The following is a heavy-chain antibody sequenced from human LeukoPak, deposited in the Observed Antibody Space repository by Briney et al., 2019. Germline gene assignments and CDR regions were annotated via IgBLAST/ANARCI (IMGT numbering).Heavy chain of an antibody. Sequence: ASVKVSCKASGYTFTSYYMHWLRQAPGQGLEWMGIINPSGGSTSYAQKFQGRVTMTRDTSTSTVYMELSSLRSEDTAVYYCARGIEDPWTKWEHSYYFDYWGQGTLVTVSS. CDR3: ARGIEDPWTKWEHSYYFDY. CDR1: GYTFTSYY. V-gene: IGHV1-46*01. D-gene: IGHD1-26*01. J-gene: IGHJ4*02. CDR2: INPSGGST.